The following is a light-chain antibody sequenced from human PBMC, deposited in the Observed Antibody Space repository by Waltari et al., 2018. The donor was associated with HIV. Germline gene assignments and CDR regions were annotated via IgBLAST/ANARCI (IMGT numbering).Light chain of an antibody. CDR2: EVT. V-gene: IGLV2-23*02. CDR3: SSYAGSNIWV. Sequence: QSALTQPASVSGSPGQSITISCTGTNRSVGSFNFVSWYQQHPGKAPRLMIYEVTKRPSGISNRFSGSKSGNTASLTISGLQAEDEAYYYCSSYAGSNIWVFGGGTKLTVL. CDR1: NRSVGSFNF. J-gene: IGLJ3*02.